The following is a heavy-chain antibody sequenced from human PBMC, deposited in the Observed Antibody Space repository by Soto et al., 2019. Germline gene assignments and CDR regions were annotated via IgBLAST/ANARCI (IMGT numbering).Heavy chain of an antibody. Sequence: QPGGSLRLSCAASGFTFSSYGMHWVRQAPGKGLEWVAVIWYDGSNKYYADSVKGRFTISRDNSKNTLYLQMNSLRAEDTAVYYCAREGTAGATDQFPYWGHGTLLTV. J-gene: IGHJ4*01. CDR3: AREGTAGATDQFPY. D-gene: IGHD1-26*01. CDR1: GFTFSSYG. V-gene: IGHV3-33*01. CDR2: IWYDGSNK.